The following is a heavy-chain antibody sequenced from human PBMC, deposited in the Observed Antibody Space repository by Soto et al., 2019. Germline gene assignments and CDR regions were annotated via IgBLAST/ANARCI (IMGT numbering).Heavy chain of an antibody. V-gene: IGHV4-59*01. J-gene: IGHJ3*02. CDR1: GGSISSYY. Sequence: SETLSLTCTVSGGSISSYYWSWIRQPPGKGLEWIGYIYYSGSTNYNPSLKSRVTISVDTSKNQFSLKLSSVTAADTAVYYCARESWYGGSSDAFDIWGQGTMVTVSS. CDR3: ARESWYGGSSDAFDI. D-gene: IGHD2-15*01. CDR2: IYYSGST.